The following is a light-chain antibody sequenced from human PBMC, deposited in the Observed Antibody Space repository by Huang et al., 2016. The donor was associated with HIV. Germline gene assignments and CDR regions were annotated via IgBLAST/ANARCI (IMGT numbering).Light chain of an antibody. CDR1: HRFDSD. V-gene: IGKV3-15*01. CDR3: QQYNDWPPLT. Sequence: EIEMTQSPATLSVSPGERATLSCRASHRFDSDLAWYQQKPGQAPRLLIYDASTRATGISAKFNGTGSGTEFSLSITNLQSEDFAVYYCQQYNDWPPLTFGGGTKVEI. J-gene: IGKJ4*01. CDR2: DAS.